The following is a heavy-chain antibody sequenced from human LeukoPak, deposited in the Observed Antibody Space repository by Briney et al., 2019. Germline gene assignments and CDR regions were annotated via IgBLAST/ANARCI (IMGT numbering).Heavy chain of an antibody. J-gene: IGHJ4*02. V-gene: IGHV3-23*01. D-gene: IGHD6-13*01. CDR2: IRGSGGST. Sequence: GGSLRLSCAASGFSFSSYAMSWVRQAPGKGLEWVSAIRGSGGSTYYADSVKGRFTISRDNALNSLYLQMNSLRAEDTAIYYCARSIPYGTTWYGRSDYWGQGTLVTVSS. CDR3: ARSIPYGTTWYGRSDY. CDR1: GFSFSSYA.